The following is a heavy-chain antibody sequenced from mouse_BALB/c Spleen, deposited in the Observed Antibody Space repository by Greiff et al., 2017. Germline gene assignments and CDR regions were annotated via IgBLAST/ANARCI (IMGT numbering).Heavy chain of an antibody. CDR3: ARSDGYYGGFAY. CDR1: GYSFTGYY. Sequence: EVQRVESGPELVKPGASVKISCKASGYSFTGYYMHWVKQSHVKSLEWIGRINPYNGATSYNQNFKDKASLTVDKSSSTAYMELHSLTSEDSAVYYCARSDGYYGGFAYWGQGTLVTVSA. CDR2: INPYNGAT. D-gene: IGHD2-3*01. J-gene: IGHJ3*01. V-gene: IGHV1-31*01.